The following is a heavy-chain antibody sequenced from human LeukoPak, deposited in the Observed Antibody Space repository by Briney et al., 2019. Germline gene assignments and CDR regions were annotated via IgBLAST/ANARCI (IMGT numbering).Heavy chain of an antibody. V-gene: IGHV4-38-2*01. D-gene: IGHD1-26*01. CDR3: ARLIVGATRYFDY. CDR2: IYHSGST. J-gene: IGHJ4*02. CDR1: VYSSSSGYY. Sequence: SETLSLTCAVSVYSSSSGYYWGWIRQPPGKGLEWIGSIYHSGSTYYNPSLKSRVTISVDTSKNQFSLKLSSVTAADTAVYYCARLIVGATRYFDYWGQGTLVTVSS.